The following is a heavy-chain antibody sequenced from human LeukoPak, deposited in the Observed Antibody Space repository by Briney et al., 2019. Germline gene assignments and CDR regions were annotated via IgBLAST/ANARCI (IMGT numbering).Heavy chain of an antibody. CDR1: GYTFTGYY. D-gene: IGHD5-18*01. Sequence: GASVKVSCKASGYTFTGYYIHWVRQAPGHGLEWMGRINPSGSAPSYTQEFQDRVAMTWDKSTSTLYLELNSLRSEDTATYYCASGEHFSDANKLWFWGQGTLVTVSS. CDR2: INPSGSAP. V-gene: IGHV1-46*01. CDR3: ASGEHFSDANKLWF. J-gene: IGHJ4*02.